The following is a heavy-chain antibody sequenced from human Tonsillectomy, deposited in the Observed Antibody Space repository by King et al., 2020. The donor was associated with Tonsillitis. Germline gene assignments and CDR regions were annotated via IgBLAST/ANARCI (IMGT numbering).Heavy chain of an antibody. V-gene: IGHV1-2*02. Sequence: QLVQSGAEVKKPGASVKVSCKASGYTFTGYYMHWVRQAPGQGLEWMGWINPNSGGTNYAQKFQGRFTMTRETSISTAYMELSRLRSDDTAVYYCARVRCSSTSCYTVRWFDPWGQGTLVTVSS. D-gene: IGHD2-2*02. J-gene: IGHJ5*02. CDR1: GYTFTGYY. CDR3: ARVRCSSTSCYTVRWFDP. CDR2: INPNSGGT.